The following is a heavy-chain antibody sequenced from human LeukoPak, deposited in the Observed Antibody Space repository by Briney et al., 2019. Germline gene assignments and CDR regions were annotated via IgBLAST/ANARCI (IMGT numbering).Heavy chain of an antibody. CDR1: GFTFSSYS. CDR2: ISSSSSYI. Sequence: PGGSLRLSCAASGFTFSSYSMNWVRQAPGKGLEWVSSISSSSSYIYYADSVKGRFTISRDNAKNSLYLQMNSLRAEDTAAYYCARVGYSGYGVFDYWGQGTLVTVSS. J-gene: IGHJ4*02. CDR3: ARVGYSGYGVFDY. V-gene: IGHV3-21*01. D-gene: IGHD5-12*01.